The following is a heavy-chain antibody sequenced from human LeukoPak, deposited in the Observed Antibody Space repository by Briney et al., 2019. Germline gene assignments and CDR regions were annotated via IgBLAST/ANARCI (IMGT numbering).Heavy chain of an antibody. Sequence: ASVKVSCKASGYTFTSYAMHWVRQAPGQRLEWMGWINAGNGNTKYSQKFQGRVTITRDTSASTAYMELSSLRSEDTAVYYCARSNLERDGSGSYWYFDYWGQGTLVTVSS. CDR1: GYTFTSYA. CDR3: ARSNLERDGSGSYWYFDY. V-gene: IGHV1-3*01. CDR2: INAGNGNT. J-gene: IGHJ4*02. D-gene: IGHD3-10*01.